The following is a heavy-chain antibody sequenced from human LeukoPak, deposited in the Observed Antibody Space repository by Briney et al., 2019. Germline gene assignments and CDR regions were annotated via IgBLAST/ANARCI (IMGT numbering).Heavy chain of an antibody. CDR3: ARRPRDTSGYYLGALHD. Sequence: QSGGSLRLSCAASGFTFTNYAMTWVRQAPGKGLEWVSVIGASGADTYYSDSVKGRFTVSRDNSQSTLFLHMSSLRAEDTAVYFCARRPRDTSGYYLGALHDWGQGTTVTVSS. J-gene: IGHJ3*01. CDR2: IGASGADT. CDR1: GFTFTNYA. V-gene: IGHV3-23*01. D-gene: IGHD3-22*01.